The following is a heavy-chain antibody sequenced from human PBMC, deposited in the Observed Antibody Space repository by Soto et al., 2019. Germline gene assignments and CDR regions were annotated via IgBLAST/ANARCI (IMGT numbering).Heavy chain of an antibody. CDR3: ARCSLVVVPAPGFDP. J-gene: IGHJ5*02. Sequence: PSETLSLTCTVSGDSISSGDYYWSWIRQPPGKGLEWIGYIYYSGSTYYNPSLKSRVTISVDTSKNQFSLKLSSVTAADTAVYYCARCSLVVVPAPGFDPWGRGTLVTVSS. D-gene: IGHD2-2*01. V-gene: IGHV4-30-4*01. CDR1: GDSISSGDYY. CDR2: IYYSGST.